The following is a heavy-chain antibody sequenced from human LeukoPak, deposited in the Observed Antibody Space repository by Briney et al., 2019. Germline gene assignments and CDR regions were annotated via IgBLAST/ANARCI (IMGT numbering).Heavy chain of an antibody. Sequence: GGSLRLSCAASGFTFSSYAMHWVRQAPGKGLEWVAVISYNGSNKYYADSVKGRFTISRDNSKNTLYLQMNSLRAEDTAVYYCARDTKQQLVRLSYFDYWGQGTLVTVSS. J-gene: IGHJ4*02. CDR3: ARDTKQQLVRLSYFDY. V-gene: IGHV3-30*04. CDR1: GFTFSSYA. CDR2: ISYNGSNK. D-gene: IGHD6-13*01.